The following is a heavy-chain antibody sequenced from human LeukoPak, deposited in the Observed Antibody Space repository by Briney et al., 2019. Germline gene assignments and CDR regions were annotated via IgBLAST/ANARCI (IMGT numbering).Heavy chain of an antibody. CDR3: ARCSNYGHWFDP. J-gene: IGHJ5*02. CDR1: GGSISSGSYY. Sequence: PSETLSLTCTVSGGSISSGSYYWGWIRQPPGKGLEWIGSIYYSGSTYYNPSLKSRVTISVDTSKNQFSLKLSSVTAADTAVYYCARCSNYGHWFDPWGQGTLVTVSS. D-gene: IGHD4-11*01. V-gene: IGHV4-39*07. CDR2: IYYSGST.